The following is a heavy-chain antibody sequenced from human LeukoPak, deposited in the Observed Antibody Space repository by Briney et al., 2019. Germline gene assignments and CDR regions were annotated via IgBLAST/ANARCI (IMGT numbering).Heavy chain of an antibody. V-gene: IGHV4-59*08. CDR2: IYYSGST. J-gene: IGHJ3*02. D-gene: IGHD3-3*01. Sequence: SETLSLTCTASGGSISSYYWSWIRQPPGKGLEWIGYIYYSGSTNYNPSLKSRVTISVDTSKNQFSLKLSSVTAADTAVYYCARRKVYDFWSGYPPPDAFDIWGQGTMVTVSS. CDR3: ARRKVYDFWSGYPPPDAFDI. CDR1: GGSISSYY.